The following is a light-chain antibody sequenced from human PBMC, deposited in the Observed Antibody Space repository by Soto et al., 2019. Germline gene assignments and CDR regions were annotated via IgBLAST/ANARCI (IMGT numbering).Light chain of an antibody. V-gene: IGKV1-5*03. CDR2: KAS. J-gene: IGKJ1*01. Sequence: DIQMTQSPSSLSASVGDRVTTTCRASQSISTWLAWYQQKPGKAPKPLIYKASSLESGVPSRFSGSGSGTEFTLTISSLQPDDFATYYCQQYNSYSPTFGQGTKV. CDR1: QSISTW. CDR3: QQYNSYSPT.